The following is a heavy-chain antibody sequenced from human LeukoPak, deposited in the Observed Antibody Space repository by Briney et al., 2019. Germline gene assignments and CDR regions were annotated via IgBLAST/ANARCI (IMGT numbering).Heavy chain of an antibody. D-gene: IGHD3-22*01. V-gene: IGHV3-64*01. CDR1: GFTFSSYA. CDR2: ISSNGGST. Sequence: GGSLRLSCAASGFTFSSYAMHWVRQAPGKGLEYVSAISSNGGSTYYANSVKGRFTISRDNSKNTLYLQMGSLRAEDMAVYYCARVGYYYDSSGYSDYYYGMDVWGQGTTVTVSS. J-gene: IGHJ6*02. CDR3: ARVGYYYDSSGYSDYYYGMDV.